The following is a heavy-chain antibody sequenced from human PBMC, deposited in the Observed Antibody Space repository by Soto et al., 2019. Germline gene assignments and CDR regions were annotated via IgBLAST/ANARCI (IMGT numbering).Heavy chain of an antibody. CDR2: IYHSGST. CDR1: GGSISSGGYS. D-gene: IGHD3-22*01. Sequence: QLQLLESGSGLVKPSQTLSLTCAVSGGSISSGGYSWSWIRQPPGKGLEWIGYIYHSGSTYYNPSLKSRVTISVDRSKNQFSLKLSSVTAADTAVYYCARISSGYDYWGQGTLVTVSS. J-gene: IGHJ4*02. CDR3: ARISSGYDY. V-gene: IGHV4-30-2*01.